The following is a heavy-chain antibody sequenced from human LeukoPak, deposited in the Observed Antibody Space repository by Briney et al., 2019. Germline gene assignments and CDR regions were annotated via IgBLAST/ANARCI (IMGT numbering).Heavy chain of an antibody. D-gene: IGHD2-2*02. CDR2: INPNSRGT. CDR1: GYSFTGHY. V-gene: IGHV1-2*02. CDR3: ARGIVVVPAAILNYYYYYMDV. J-gene: IGHJ6*03. Sequence: GASVRVSFKASGYSFTGHYMHWVRQAPGQGLEWMGWINPNSRGTNYAQKFQGRVTMTRDTSISTTYMELSRLRSDDTAVYYCARGIVVVPAAILNYYYYYMDVWGKGTTVTVSS.